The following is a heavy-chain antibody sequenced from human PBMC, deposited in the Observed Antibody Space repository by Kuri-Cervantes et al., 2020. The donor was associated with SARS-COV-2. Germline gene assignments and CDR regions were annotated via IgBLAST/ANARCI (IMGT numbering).Heavy chain of an antibody. V-gene: IGHV1-46*01. CDR3: ARVGGNNYGPADYLGMDV. CDR2: INGNGGST. CDR1: GYTFTSYY. D-gene: IGHD5-18*01. J-gene: IGHJ6*02. Sequence: ASVKVSCKASGYTFTSYYMHWVRQAPGQGLEWMGIINGNGGSTSYAQQFQGRVTMHRETSTSTVYMELSSLRSEDTAVYYCARVGGNNYGPADYLGMDVWGQGPTVTVSS.